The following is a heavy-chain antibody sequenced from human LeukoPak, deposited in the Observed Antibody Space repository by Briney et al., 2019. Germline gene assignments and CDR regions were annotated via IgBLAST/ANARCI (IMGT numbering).Heavy chain of an antibody. V-gene: IGHV4-39*07. CDR2: IYYSGST. D-gene: IGHD3-10*01. J-gene: IGHJ4*02. Sequence: SETLSLTCTVSGGSISSSSYYWGWIRQPPGKGLEWIGSIYYSGSTYYNPSLKSRVTISVDTSKNQFSLKLSSVTAADTAVYYCARDSSSYGSGSTYFDYWGQGTLVTVSS. CDR3: ARDSSSYGSGSTYFDY. CDR1: GGSISSSSYY.